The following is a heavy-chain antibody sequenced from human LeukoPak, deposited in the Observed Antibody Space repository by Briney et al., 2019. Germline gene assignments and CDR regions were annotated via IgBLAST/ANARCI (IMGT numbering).Heavy chain of an antibody. Sequence: GGSLRLSCAAPGFTFEDYTMHWVRQAPGKGLEWVSLISWDGGTRYYADSVKGRFTISRDNSKKSLYLQMNSLRTEDTALYCCAKELEAAAAFDYWGQGTLVTVSS. CDR3: AKELEAAAAFDY. CDR2: ISWDGGTR. D-gene: IGHD6-13*01. J-gene: IGHJ4*02. V-gene: IGHV3-43*01. CDR1: GFTFEDYT.